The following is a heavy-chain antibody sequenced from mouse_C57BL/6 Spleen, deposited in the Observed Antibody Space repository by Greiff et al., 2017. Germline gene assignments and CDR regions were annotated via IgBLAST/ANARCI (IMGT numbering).Heavy chain of an antibody. CDR1: GFSLTSYG. Sequence: LQESGPGLVAPSQSLSITCTVSGFSLTSYGVHWVRQPPGKGLEWLVVIWSDGSTTYNSALKSRLSISKDNSKSQVFLKMNSLQTDDTAMYYCARHGDGYYEAMDYWGQGTSVTVSS. CDR2: IWSDGST. CDR3: ARHGDGYYEAMDY. J-gene: IGHJ4*01. V-gene: IGHV2-6-1*01. D-gene: IGHD2-3*01.